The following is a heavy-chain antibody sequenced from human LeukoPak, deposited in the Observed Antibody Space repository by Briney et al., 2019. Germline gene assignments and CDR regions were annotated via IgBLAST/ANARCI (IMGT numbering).Heavy chain of an antibody. CDR1: GFTFSSYA. V-gene: IGHV3-23*01. J-gene: IGHJ4*02. D-gene: IGHD1-26*01. Sequence: GGSLRLSCAASGFTFSSYAMSWVRQAPGKGLEWVSALSGSGGSTYYADSVKGRFTISRDNSKNTLYLQMNSLRAEDTAVYYCAKGSNKLLILDYWGQGTLVTVSS. CDR2: LSGSGGST. CDR3: AKGSNKLLILDY.